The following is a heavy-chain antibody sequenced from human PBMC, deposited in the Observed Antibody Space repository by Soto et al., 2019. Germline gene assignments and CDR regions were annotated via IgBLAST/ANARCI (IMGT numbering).Heavy chain of an antibody. CDR2: SSATGAGP. CDR1: GFTFSSYG. CDR3: AKDRRAGGNYGGDSEF. J-gene: IGHJ4*02. D-gene: IGHD2-21*01. V-gene: IGHV3-23*01. Sequence: EVLLLESGGGLVQPGGSLSLSCAASGFTFSSYGMTWVRQAPGKGLEWVSFSSATGAGPYYADSVKGRFTISRDNSKNTLYLQMTRLRADDTAVYYCAKDRRAGGNYGGDSEFWGQGALVIVSS.